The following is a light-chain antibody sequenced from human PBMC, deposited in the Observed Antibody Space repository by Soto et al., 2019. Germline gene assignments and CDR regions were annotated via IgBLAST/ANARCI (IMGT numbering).Light chain of an antibody. J-gene: IGKJ1*01. CDR2: YAS. Sequence: DIQMTQSPSSLSASVGDRVTITCLASHDIGNYLNWYQQKPGKAPKLLIYYASNLETGVSSRFSGSGSGTDFTFTISSLQPEDIATYYCQQSYTSPRTFGQGTKVEIK. CDR1: HDIGNY. CDR3: QQSYTSPRT. V-gene: IGKV1-33*01.